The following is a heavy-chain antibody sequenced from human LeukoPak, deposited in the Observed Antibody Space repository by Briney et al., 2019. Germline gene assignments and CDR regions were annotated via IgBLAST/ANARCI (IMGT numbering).Heavy chain of an antibody. V-gene: IGHV4-59*01. D-gene: IGHD3-16*02. CDR2: IYYSGST. Sequence: SETLSLTCTVSGGSISSYYWSWLRQPPGKGLEWIGYIYYSGSTNYNPSLKSRVTISVDTSKNQFSLKLSSVTAADTAVYYCAREGGSYRIDYWGQGTLVTVSS. CDR1: GGSISSYY. J-gene: IGHJ4*02. CDR3: AREGGSYRIDY.